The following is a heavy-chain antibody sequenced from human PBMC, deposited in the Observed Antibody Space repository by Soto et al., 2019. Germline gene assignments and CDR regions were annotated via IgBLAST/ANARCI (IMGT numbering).Heavy chain of an antibody. J-gene: IGHJ3*02. CDR1: GFTFSSYA. CDR2: ISGSGGST. Sequence: EVQLLESGGGLVQPGGSLRLSCAASGFTFSSYAMSWVRQAPGKGLEWVSAISGSGGSTYYADSVKGRFTISRDNSKNMLLLQMKRLRAEDTAVYYCAKDLVRDFTVTQVGAFDIWGQGTMVTVSS. V-gene: IGHV3-23*01. CDR3: AKDLVRDFTVTQVGAFDI. D-gene: IGHD3-3*01.